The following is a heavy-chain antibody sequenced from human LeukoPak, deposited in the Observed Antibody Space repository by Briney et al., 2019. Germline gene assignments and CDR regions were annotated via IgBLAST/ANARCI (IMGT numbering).Heavy chain of an antibody. V-gene: IGHV3-13*01. CDR1: GFTFSSYG. J-gene: IGHJ6*03. D-gene: IGHD6-19*01. CDR3: ARASSSGWYFGGYMDV. CDR2: IGTAGDT. Sequence: GGSLRLSCAASGFTFSSYGMHWVRQATGKGLEWVSAIGTAGDTYYPGSVKGRFTISRENAKNSLYLQMNSLRAGDTAVYYCARASSSGWYFGGYMDVWGKGTTVTISS.